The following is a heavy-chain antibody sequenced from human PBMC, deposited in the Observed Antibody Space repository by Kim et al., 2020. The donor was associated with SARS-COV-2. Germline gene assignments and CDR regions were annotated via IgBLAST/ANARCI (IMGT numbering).Heavy chain of an antibody. CDR2: ISSSSSYT. V-gene: IGHV3-11*06. CDR1: GFTFSDYY. D-gene: IGHD3-16*01. CDR3: ATNQLGEPDAFDI. Sequence: GGSLRLSCAASGFTFSDYYMSWIRQAPGKGLEWVSYISSSSSYTNYADSVKGRFTISRDNAKNSLYLQMNSLRAEDTAVYYCATNQLGEPDAFDIWGQGTMVTVSS. J-gene: IGHJ3*02.